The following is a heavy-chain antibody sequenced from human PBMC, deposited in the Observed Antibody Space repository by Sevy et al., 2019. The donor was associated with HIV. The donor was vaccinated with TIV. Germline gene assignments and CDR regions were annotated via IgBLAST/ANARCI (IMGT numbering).Heavy chain of an antibody. Sequence: ASVKVSCKASGGTFSSYAISWVRQAPGQGLEWMGGIIPIFGTANYAQKFQGRVTITADKSTSTAYMELSSLRSEDKAVYYCARAVEMAKIVGEDAFDIWGQGTMVTVSS. CDR2: IIPIFGTA. CDR1: GGTFSSYA. J-gene: IGHJ3*02. V-gene: IGHV1-69*06. CDR3: ARAVEMAKIVGEDAFDI. D-gene: IGHD5-12*01.